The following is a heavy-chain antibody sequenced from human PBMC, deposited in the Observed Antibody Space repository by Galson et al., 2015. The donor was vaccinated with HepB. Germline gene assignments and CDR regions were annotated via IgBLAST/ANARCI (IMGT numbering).Heavy chain of an antibody. J-gene: IGHJ4*02. V-gene: IGHV3-30*18. D-gene: IGHD1-14*01. Sequence: SLRLSCAASGFSFSDHGMHWVRHVAGKGLEWLTVISSDGDSKRYERSLMGRFTISRDNSKNTLFLEMSSLGPEDTAVYYCAKGCRPGTTGYIIESWGQGTPVPVPS. CDR2: ISSDGDSK. CDR3: AKGCRPGTTGYIIES. CDR1: GFSFSDHG.